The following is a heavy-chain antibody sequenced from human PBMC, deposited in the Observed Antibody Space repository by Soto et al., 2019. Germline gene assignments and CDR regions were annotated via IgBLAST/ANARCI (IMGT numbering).Heavy chain of an antibody. Sequence: GGSMRLSCAASGFTFSDYYMSWIRQAPGKGLEWVSYISSSGSTIYYADSVKGRFTISRDNAKNSLYLQMNSLRAEDTAVYYCARVPLMIVVVTDTRYVDLWGRGTLVTVSS. CDR3: ARVPLMIVVVTDTRYVDL. V-gene: IGHV3-11*01. D-gene: IGHD3-22*01. CDR2: ISSSGSTI. J-gene: IGHJ2*01. CDR1: GFTFSDYY.